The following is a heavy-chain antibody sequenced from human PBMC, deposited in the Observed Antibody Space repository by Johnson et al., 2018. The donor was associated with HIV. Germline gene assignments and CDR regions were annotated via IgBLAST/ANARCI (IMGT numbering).Heavy chain of an antibody. V-gene: IGHV3-25*05. CDR2: GNPNGTYT. CDR3: ARERGGQRWQQFFDAFDT. J-gene: IGHJ3*02. CDR1: QFTCSHQY. D-gene: IGHD5-24*01. Sequence: VQLVESGGGVVQPGRSLRLSCAASQFTCSHQYMNCVRQGRGNGLELVGQGNPNGTYTYLRDSGKGRLHISTEDAKNTLHLQMNSLKTDDTAVYYCARERGGQRWQQFFDAFDTWGQGTMVTVSS.